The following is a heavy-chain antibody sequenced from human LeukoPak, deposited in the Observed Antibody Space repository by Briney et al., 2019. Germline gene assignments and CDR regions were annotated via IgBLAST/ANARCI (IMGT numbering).Heavy chain of an antibody. V-gene: IGHV4-39*01. CDR1: GGSISSGDYY. CDR2: IYYSGST. J-gene: IGHJ4*02. D-gene: IGHD4-17*01. CDR3: ARHKDWRMGDYEDY. Sequence: SQTLSLTCTVSGGSISSGDYYWSWIRQPPGKGLEWIGSIYYSGSTYYNPSLKSRVTISVDTSKNQFSLKLNSVTAADTAVYYCARHKDWRMGDYEDYWGQGTLVTVSS.